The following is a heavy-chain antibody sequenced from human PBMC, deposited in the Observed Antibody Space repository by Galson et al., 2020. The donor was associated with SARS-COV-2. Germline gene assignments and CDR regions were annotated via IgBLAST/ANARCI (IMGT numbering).Heavy chain of an antibody. CDR3: ANASPDTFDV. J-gene: IGHJ3*01. V-gene: IGHV4-38-2*02. CDR2: IYHSGSK. CDR1: NYSISSGYY. Sequence: SETLSLTCSVSNYSISSGYYWAWIRQAPGKGLEWIGSIYHSGSKYQNPSLKSRVTLSIDTSKNQFSLKVRSVTPADTAVYYCANASPDTFDVWGQGTVVIVSS.